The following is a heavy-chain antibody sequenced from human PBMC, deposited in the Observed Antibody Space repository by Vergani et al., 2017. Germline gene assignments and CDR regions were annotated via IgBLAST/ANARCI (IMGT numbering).Heavy chain of an antibody. CDR2: IRYDGSNK. V-gene: IGHV3-30*02. D-gene: IGHD3-22*01. Sequence: QVQLVESGGGVVQPGGSLRLSCAASGFTFSSYGMHWVRQAPGKGLEWVAFIRYDGSNKYYADSVKGRFTISRDNSKNTLYLQMNSLRAEDTAVYYCAKDHIEEYYDSSGSPRWFDYWGQGTLVTVSS. CDR1: GFTFSSYG. J-gene: IGHJ4*02. CDR3: AKDHIEEYYDSSGSPRWFDY.